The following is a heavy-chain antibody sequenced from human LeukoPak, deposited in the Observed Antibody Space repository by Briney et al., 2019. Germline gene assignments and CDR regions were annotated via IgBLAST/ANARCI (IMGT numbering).Heavy chain of an antibody. CDR3: AKGLYM. V-gene: IGHV3-7*04. J-gene: IGHJ4*02. CDR2: INQDGSQI. Sequence: GGSLRLSCAASGFTFSSSYMNWVRQIPGKGLEWVANINQDGSQIYHVDSVKGRFTISRDNDKNSLHLQMNSLRAEDTAVYYCAKGLYMGGQGTLVTVSS. CDR1: GFTFSSSY. D-gene: IGHD2-2*02.